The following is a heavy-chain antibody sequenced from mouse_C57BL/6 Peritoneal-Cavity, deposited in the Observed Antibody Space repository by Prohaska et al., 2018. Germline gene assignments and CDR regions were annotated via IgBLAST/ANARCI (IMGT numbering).Heavy chain of an antibody. V-gene: IGHV11-2*01. CDR3: MRYGNYWYFDV. J-gene: IGHJ1*03. CDR1: GFTFSGFW. D-gene: IGHD2-1*01. Sequence: EVQLLETGGGLVQPGGSRGLSCEGSGFTFSGFWMSWVRQTPGKTLEWIGDINSDGSAINYAPSIKDRFTIFRDNDKSTLYLQMSNVRSEDKATYFCMRYGNYWYFDVWDTGTTVTVSS. CDR2: INSDGSAI.